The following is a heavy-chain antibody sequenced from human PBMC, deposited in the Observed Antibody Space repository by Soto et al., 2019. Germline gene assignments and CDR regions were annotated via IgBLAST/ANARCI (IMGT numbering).Heavy chain of an antibody. J-gene: IGHJ4*02. Sequence: SETLSLTCTFSVVSISSGDYYCSWIRQPPWKGLEWIGYIYYSGSTYSNPSLKSRVTISVDTSKNQFSLKLSSVTATDTAVYYCARSLVVVAAYFEYWGQGTLVNVSS. CDR3: ARSLVVVAAYFEY. CDR1: VVSISSGDYY. V-gene: IGHV4-30-4*01. CDR2: IYYSGST. D-gene: IGHD2-15*01.